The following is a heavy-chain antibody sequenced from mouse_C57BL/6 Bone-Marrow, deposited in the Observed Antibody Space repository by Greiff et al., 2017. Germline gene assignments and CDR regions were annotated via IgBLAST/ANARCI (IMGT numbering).Heavy chain of an antibody. CDR2: IWSGGST. CDR1: GFSLTSYG. D-gene: IGHD2-3*01. J-gene: IGHJ2*01. CDR3: SDYFDY. V-gene: IGHV2-2*01. Sequence: VKLMESGPGLVQPSQRLSITCTVSGFSLTSYGVHWVRQSPGKGLEWLGVIWSGGSTDYNAAFISRLSISKDNSKSQVFFKMNSLQADDTARDGSSDYFDYWGQGTTLTVSS.